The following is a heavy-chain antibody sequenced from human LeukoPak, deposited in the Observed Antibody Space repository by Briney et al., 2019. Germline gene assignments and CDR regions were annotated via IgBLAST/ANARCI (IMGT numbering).Heavy chain of an antibody. V-gene: IGHV4-34*01. CDR1: GGSFSGYY. CDR3: ARRLRFLEWVLLRAAGSFDY. Sequence: PSETLSLTCAVYGGSFSGYYWSWIRQPPGKGLEWIGEINHSGSTNYNPSLKSRVTISVDTSKNQFSLKLSSVTAADTAVYYCARRLRFLEWVLLRAAGSFDYWGQGTLVTVSS. J-gene: IGHJ4*02. CDR2: INHSGST. D-gene: IGHD3-3*01.